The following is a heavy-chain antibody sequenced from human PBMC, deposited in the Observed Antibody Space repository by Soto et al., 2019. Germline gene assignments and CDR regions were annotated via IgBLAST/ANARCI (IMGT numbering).Heavy chain of an antibody. Sequence: QVQLVQSGAEVKKPGSSVKVSCKASGGTFSSYAISWVRQAPGQGLEWMGGIIPIFGTANYAQKFQGRVTITADESTSTAYMELSSLRSEDTAVYYCARGLSRIQLWLEYYYGMDVWGQGTTVTVSS. CDR1: GGTFSSYA. CDR2: IIPIFGTA. V-gene: IGHV1-69*01. D-gene: IGHD5-18*01. CDR3: ARGLSRIQLWLEYYYGMDV. J-gene: IGHJ6*02.